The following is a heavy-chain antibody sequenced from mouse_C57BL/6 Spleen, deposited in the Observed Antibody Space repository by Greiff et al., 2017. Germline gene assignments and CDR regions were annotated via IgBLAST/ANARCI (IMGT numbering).Heavy chain of an antibody. CDR1: GYTFTSYW. CDR3: ARGDGDYWYFDV. V-gene: IGHV1-53*01. J-gene: IGHJ1*03. D-gene: IGHD2-13*01. CDR2: INPSNGGT. Sequence: QVQLQQPGTELVKPGASVKLSCKASGYTFTSYWMHWVKQRPGQGLEWIGNINPSNGGTNYNEKFKSKATLTVDKSSSTAYMQLSSLTSEDSAVYYRARGDGDYWYFDVWGTGTTVTVSS.